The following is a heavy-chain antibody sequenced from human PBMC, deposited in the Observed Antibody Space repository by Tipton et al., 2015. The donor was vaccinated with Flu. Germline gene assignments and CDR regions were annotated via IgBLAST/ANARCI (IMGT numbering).Heavy chain of an antibody. CDR1: GYSISSGYY. CDR3: AREGDSSGHDAFDI. Sequence: LRLSCTVSGYSISSGYYWGWIRQPPGKGLEWIGSIYHSGSTYYNPSLKSRVTISVDTSKNQFSLKLSSVTAADTAVYYCAREGDSSGHDAFDIWGQGTMVTVSS. CDR2: IYHSGST. V-gene: IGHV4-38-2*02. J-gene: IGHJ3*02. D-gene: IGHD3-22*01.